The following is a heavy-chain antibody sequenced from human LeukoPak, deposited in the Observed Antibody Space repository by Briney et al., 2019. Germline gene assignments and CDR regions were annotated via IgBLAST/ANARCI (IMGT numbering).Heavy chain of an antibody. V-gene: IGHV1-2*02. CDR3: ARPHSSGWDHFVDY. J-gene: IGHJ4*02. D-gene: IGHD6-19*01. Sequence: ASVKVSCKASGYTFTGYYIHWVRQAPGQGLEWMGWINPNSGDTKYAQKFQGRVTMTRDTSISTAYVELSRLTSDDTAVYYCARPHSSGWDHFVDYWGQGTLVTVAS. CDR2: INPNSGDT. CDR1: GYTFTGYY.